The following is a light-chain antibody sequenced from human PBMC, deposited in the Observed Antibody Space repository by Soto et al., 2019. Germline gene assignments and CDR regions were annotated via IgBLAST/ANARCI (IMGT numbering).Light chain of an antibody. Sequence: QSALTQPASVSGSPGQSITISCTGTSSDVGGYNYVSWYQQHPGKAPKLMIYEVSNRPSGVSTRSSGSKSGNTASLTISGLQSEYEADYYCSSYTSSSTYVSGTGTKLTVL. CDR1: SSDVGGYNY. CDR3: SSYTSSSTYV. CDR2: EVS. J-gene: IGLJ1*01. V-gene: IGLV2-14*01.